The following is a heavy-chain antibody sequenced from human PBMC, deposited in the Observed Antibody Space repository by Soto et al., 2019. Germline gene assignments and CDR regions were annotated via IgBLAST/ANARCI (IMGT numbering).Heavy chain of an antibody. CDR2: IFHSGSS. D-gene: IGHD3-10*02. CDR3: ARRLFVRGTLGYYDY. J-gene: IGHJ4*02. V-gene: IGHV4-4*02. Sequence: QVHLQESGPGLVKPSETLSLTCSVSNDSIRSDNWWSWVRQPPGKGLEWIGKIFHSGSSNNNPSLKSRVTLSIDKSKNEFSLKLTSVTAADTAVYYCARRLFVRGTLGYYDYWGQGTLVTVSS. CDR1: NDSIRSDNW.